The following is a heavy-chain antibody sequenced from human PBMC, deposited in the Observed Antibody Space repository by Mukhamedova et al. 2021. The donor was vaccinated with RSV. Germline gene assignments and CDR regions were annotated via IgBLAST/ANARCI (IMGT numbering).Heavy chain of an antibody. D-gene: IGHD3-16*01. CDR2: GST. CDR3: AEDLTGGFLFDY. Sequence: GSTYYADSVKGRFTISRDNSKNTLYLQMNSLRAEDTAVYYCAEDLTGGFLFDYWGQGTLVTVSS. J-gene: IGHJ4*02. V-gene: IGHV3-23*01.